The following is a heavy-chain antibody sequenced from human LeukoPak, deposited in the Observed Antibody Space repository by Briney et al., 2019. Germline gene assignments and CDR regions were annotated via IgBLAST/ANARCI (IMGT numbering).Heavy chain of an antibody. CDR3: ARVLRYDFWSAYYFNY. J-gene: IGHJ4*02. Sequence: EASVKVSCKASGYTFNSYDISWVRHAPGQGLEWMAWISTYNGNTNYAQKVQGRATMTTDTSTRTAYMELRSLRSDDTAVYYCARVLRYDFWSAYYFNYWGQGTLVTVSS. V-gene: IGHV1-18*01. CDR1: GYTFNSYD. D-gene: IGHD3-3*01. CDR2: ISTYNGNT.